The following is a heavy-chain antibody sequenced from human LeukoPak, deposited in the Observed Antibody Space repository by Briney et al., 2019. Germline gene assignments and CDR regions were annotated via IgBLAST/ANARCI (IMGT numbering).Heavy chain of an antibody. CDR2: ITSSSSYI. CDR1: GFTFSSYS. CDR3: ARDPSYYYDSSGVNDAFDI. Sequence: PGGSLRLSCAASGFTFSSYSMNWVRQAPGKGLEWVSSITSSSSYIYYADSVKGRFTISRDNAKNSLYLQMNSLRAEDTAVYYCARDPSYYYDSSGVNDAFDIWGQGTMVTVSS. D-gene: IGHD3-22*01. J-gene: IGHJ3*02. V-gene: IGHV3-21*01.